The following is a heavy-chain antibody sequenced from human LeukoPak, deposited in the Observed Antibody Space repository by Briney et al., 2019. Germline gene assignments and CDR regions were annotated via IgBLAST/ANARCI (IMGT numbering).Heavy chain of an antibody. D-gene: IGHD2-15*01. CDR1: GGSISSSSYY. CDR3: ARGVVVAAKDAFDI. Sequence: KPSETLSLTCTVSGGSISSSSYYWGWIRQPPGKGLEWIGSIYYSGSTYYNPSLKSRVTISVDTSKNQFSLKLSSVTAADTAVYYCARGVVVAAKDAFDIWGQGTIVTVSS. CDR2: IYYSGST. J-gene: IGHJ3*02. V-gene: IGHV4-39*01.